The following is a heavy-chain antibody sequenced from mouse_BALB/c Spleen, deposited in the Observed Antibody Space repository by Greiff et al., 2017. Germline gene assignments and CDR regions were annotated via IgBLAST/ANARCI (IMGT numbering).Heavy chain of an antibody. V-gene: IGHV1-9*01. CDR3: ARAAMRTRFAY. CDR1: GYTFSSYW. Sequence: VQLQQSGAELMKPGASVKISCKATGYTFSSYWIEWVKQRPGHGLEWIGEILPGSGSTNYNEKFKGKATFTADTSSNTAYMQLSSLTSEDSAVYYCARAAMRTRFAYWGQGTLVTVSA. J-gene: IGHJ3*01. CDR2: ILPGSGST. D-gene: IGHD2-13*01.